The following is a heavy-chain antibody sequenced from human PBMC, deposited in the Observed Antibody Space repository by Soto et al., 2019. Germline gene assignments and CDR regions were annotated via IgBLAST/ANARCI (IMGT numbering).Heavy chain of an antibody. V-gene: IGHV3-23*01. CDR3: AKVMVKNWFDP. J-gene: IGHJ5*02. D-gene: IGHD5-18*01. Sequence: GSLRLSCAASGFTFSIYAMSWVRQAPGKGLEWVSLISGSGGSRYYADSVKGRFTISRDNSKNTLYLQMNSLRADDTAVYYCAKVMVKNWFDPWGQGTLVTVSS. CDR1: GFTFSIYA. CDR2: ISGSGGSR.